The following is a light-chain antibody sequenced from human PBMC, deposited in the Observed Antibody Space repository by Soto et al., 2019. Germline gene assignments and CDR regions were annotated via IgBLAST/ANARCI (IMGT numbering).Light chain of an antibody. Sequence: QSVLTQPPSTSGTPGQRVTISCTGSSSNIGAGYDVHWYQQFPGTAPKLLIYGNNNRPSGVPDRFSGSKSGTSASLAITGLQAEDEADYYCQSYDSSLSGVFGSGTKVTVL. CDR2: GNN. V-gene: IGLV1-40*01. CDR1: SSNIGAGYD. CDR3: QSYDSSLSGV. J-gene: IGLJ1*01.